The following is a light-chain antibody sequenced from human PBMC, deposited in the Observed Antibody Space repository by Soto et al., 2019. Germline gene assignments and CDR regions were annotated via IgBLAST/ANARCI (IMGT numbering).Light chain of an antibody. CDR1: QSVSSN. CDR2: GAS. Sequence: EIVMTQSPATLSVSPGERATLSCRASQSVSSNIAWYQQKPGQAPRLLIYGASTRATGIPARFSGSGSGTEFTLTISSLQSADFAVYYCQQYNNWRYSFGQGTKLVIK. J-gene: IGKJ2*01. CDR3: QQYNNWRYS. V-gene: IGKV3-15*01.